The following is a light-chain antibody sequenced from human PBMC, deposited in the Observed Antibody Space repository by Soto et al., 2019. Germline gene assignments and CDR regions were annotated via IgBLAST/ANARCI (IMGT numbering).Light chain of an antibody. CDR2: DAS. J-gene: IGKJ1*01. Sequence: DTRMTQSPSTLSASVGDTVTITCRASQNINKWLAWYQQKPGKAPKFLIYDASTLETGVPSRFSGSGSGTEFTLTISSLQPDDFATFYCQQYDTFPRTFGQGTKVDIK. V-gene: IGKV1-5*01. CDR3: QQYDTFPRT. CDR1: QNINKW.